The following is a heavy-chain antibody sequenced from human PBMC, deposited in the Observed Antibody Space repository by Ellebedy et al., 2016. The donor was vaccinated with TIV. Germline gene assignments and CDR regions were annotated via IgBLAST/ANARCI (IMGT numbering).Heavy chain of an antibody. V-gene: IGHV3-66*01. CDR2: LYNDGKA. CDR3: ARDPGGGGDYGDNWFDP. D-gene: IGHD4-17*01. CDR1: GFTFSRYW. J-gene: IGHJ5*02. Sequence: GESLKISCAASGFTFSRYWMSWVRQAPGKGLEWVAVLYNDGKANYTDSVKGRFTVSRDNSRNTLYLQMNSLRAEDTAVYYCARDPGGGGDYGDNWFDPWGQGTPVTVSS.